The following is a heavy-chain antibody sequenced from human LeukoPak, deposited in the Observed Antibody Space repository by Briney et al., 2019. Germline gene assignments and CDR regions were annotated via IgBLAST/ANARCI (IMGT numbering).Heavy chain of an antibody. CDR1: GFSFSRYW. D-gene: IGHD1-26*01. V-gene: IGHV3-7*01. Sequence: PAGGSLRLSCAASGFSFSRYWMSWVRQAPVRGLEWVANIRPDGREIYYVDSVKGRFTISRDNAKNSLYLQMNSLRAEDTAVYYCARDPSNSGSYSRLDYWGQGTRVTVSS. CDR3: ARDPSNSGSYSRLDY. CDR2: IRPDGREI. J-gene: IGHJ4*02.